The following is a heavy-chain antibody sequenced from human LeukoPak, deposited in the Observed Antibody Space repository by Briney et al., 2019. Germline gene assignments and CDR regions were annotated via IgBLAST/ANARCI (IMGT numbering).Heavy chain of an antibody. CDR1: AYTFTIYA. CDR2: ISGGNGNT. Sequence: GASVKVSCKAYAYTFTIYAVHWVRQAPGQRLEWMGWISGGNGNTEYSQKFQGRVTITRDTSASTAYMELSSLRSEDTAVYYCAREMADSTGWNSFDIWGQGTMVTVSS. V-gene: IGHV1-3*01. D-gene: IGHD6-19*01. CDR3: AREMADSTGWNSFDI. J-gene: IGHJ3*02.